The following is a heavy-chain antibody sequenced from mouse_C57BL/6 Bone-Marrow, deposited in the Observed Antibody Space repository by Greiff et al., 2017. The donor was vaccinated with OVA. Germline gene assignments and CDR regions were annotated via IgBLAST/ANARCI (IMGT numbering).Heavy chain of an antibody. J-gene: IGHJ2*01. D-gene: IGHD3-2*02. CDR1: GYTFTSYW. Sequence: QVQLQQPGAELVKPGASVKLSCKASGYTFTSYWMHWVKQRPGRGLEWIGRIDPNSGGTKYNEKFKSKATLTVDKPSSTAYMQLSSLTSEDSAVYCCARLPSASSGSGYYFDYWGQGTTLTVSS. CDR2: IDPNSGGT. V-gene: IGHV1-72*01. CDR3: ARLPSASSGSGYYFDY.